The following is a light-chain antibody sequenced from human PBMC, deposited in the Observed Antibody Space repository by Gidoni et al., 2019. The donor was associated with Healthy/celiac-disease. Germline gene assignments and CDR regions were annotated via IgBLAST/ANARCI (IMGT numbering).Light chain of an antibody. Sequence: HSALTQPASVSGYHGQARTISCTGTSSDVGSYNLVSWYQQHPGKAPKLMIFEGSKRPIGISNLFSGSKSGNTASLTISGLQAEDEADYHCCSYAGSSTYVFGSGTKVTVL. CDR3: CSYAGSSTYV. J-gene: IGLJ1*01. V-gene: IGLV2-23*01. CDR1: SSDVGSYNL. CDR2: EGS.